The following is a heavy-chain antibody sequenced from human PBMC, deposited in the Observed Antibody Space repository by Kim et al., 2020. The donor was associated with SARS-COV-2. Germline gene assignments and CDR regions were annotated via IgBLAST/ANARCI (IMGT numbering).Heavy chain of an antibody. CDR2: IYPGDSDT. J-gene: IGHJ3*02. CDR1: GYSFTSYW. CDR3: ASLVATYYGIHDAFDI. D-gene: IGHD4-17*01. V-gene: IGHV5-51*01. Sequence: GESLKISCKGSGYSFTSYWIGWVRQMPGKGLEWMGIIYPGDSDTRYSPSFQGQVTISADKSISTAYLQWSSLKASDTAMYYCASLVATYYGIHDAFDIWGQGTMVTVSS.